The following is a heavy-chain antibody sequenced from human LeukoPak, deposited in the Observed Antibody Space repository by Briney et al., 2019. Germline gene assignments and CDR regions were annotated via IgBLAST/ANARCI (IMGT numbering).Heavy chain of an antibody. CDR3: TRLILLVGTDVFVP. V-gene: IGHV3-33*01. Sequence: GRSLRLSCVASGFTFRSHGMLWVRQAPGKGLEWVALIYNDGSQQYYAESVKGRFIISRDNSKNTVDLQMNSLRAEDTAIYYCTRLILLVGTDVFVPWGEGTLVTV. CDR2: IYNDGSQQ. D-gene: IGHD6-19*01. CDR1: GFTFRSHG. J-gene: IGHJ5*02.